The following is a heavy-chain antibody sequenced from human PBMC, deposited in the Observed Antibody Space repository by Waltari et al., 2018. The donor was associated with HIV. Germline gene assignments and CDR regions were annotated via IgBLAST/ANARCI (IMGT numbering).Heavy chain of an antibody. Sequence: QVQLQESGPGLVKPSQTLSLSCTVSGGSISSGSYYWSWIRQPAGKGLEWIGRIYTSGSTNYNPSLKSRVTISVDTSKNQFSLKLSSVTAADTAVYYCARKGGGSKWYFDLWGRGTLVTVSS. V-gene: IGHV4-61*02. D-gene: IGHD2-15*01. CDR3: ARKGGGSKWYFDL. CDR1: GGSISSGSYY. CDR2: IYTSGST. J-gene: IGHJ2*01.